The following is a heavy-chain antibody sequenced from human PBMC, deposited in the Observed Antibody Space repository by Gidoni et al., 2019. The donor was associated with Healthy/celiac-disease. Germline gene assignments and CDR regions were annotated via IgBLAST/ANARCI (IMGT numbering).Heavy chain of an antibody. J-gene: IGHJ4*02. V-gene: IGHV4-34*01. Sequence: QVQLQQWGAGLLKPSETLSLTCAVYGGSFSGYYWSWIRQPPGKGLEWIGEINHSGSTNYNPSLKSRVTISVDTSKNQFSLKLSSVTAADTAVYYCARSWFGDYAPGYFDYWGQGTLVTVSS. D-gene: IGHD4-17*01. CDR1: GGSFSGYY. CDR3: ARSWFGDYAPGYFDY. CDR2: INHSGST.